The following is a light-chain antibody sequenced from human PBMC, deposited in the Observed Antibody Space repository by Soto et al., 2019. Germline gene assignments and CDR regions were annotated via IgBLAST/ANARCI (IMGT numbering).Light chain of an antibody. J-gene: IGLJ1*01. Sequence: SVLTQPASVSGSPGQSITISCTGTSSDVGDYNFVSWYQQHPGKAPKLMIYDVSNRPSGVSNRFSGSKSGNTASLTISGLQAEDEADYYCSSYTSSSSLVFGTGTKVTAL. CDR2: DVS. CDR3: SSYTSSSSLV. V-gene: IGLV2-14*03. CDR1: SSDVGDYNF.